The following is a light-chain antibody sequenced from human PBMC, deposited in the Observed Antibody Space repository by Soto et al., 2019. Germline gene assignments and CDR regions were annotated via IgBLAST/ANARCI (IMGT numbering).Light chain of an antibody. CDR3: CSYAGSSTVV. Sequence: QSVLTQPASVSGSPGQSITISCTGTSSDVGPYNLVSWYQQHPGKAPKLMIYEGSKRPSGVSNRFSGSKSGNTASLTISGLQADDEADYYCCSYAGSSTVVFGGGTKLTVL. CDR1: SSDVGPYNL. CDR2: EGS. V-gene: IGLV2-23*01. J-gene: IGLJ2*01.